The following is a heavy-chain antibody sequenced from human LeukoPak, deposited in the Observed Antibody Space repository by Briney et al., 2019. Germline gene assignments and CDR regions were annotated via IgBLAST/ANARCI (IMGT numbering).Heavy chain of an antibody. CDR3: ARDLRGYRYGGYPYFYGMDV. V-gene: IGHV3-23*01. CDR1: GFTCSDYG. D-gene: IGHD5-18*01. Sequence: QPGVSLRLSCAASGFTCSDYGMNWVRQAPGKGLEWVSALGGSGGSADYADSVKGRFTISRDNSKNTLYLQMNSLRAGDTAVYYCARDLRGYRYGGYPYFYGMDVWGQGTTVTVSS. J-gene: IGHJ6*02. CDR2: LGGSGGSA.